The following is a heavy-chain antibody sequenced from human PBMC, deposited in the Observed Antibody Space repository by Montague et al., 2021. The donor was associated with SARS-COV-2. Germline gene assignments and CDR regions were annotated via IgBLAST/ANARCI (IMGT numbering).Heavy chain of an antibody. CDR2: IKPDESEK. CDR1: GFTFSNIW. D-gene: IGHD4-23*01. J-gene: IGHJ6*02. CDR3: AKNGGAHGLDV. V-gene: IGHV3-7*01. Sequence: SLRLSCAASGFTFSNIWMSWVRQAPGKGLEWVANIKPDESEKSYXGSVKGRFSISRDNAKNSLYLQMDNLRAEDTAIYYCAKNGGAHGLDVWGQGTSVSVSS.